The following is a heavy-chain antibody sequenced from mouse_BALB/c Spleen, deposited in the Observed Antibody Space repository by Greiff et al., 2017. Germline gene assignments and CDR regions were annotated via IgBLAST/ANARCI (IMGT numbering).Heavy chain of an antibody. CDR3: ARYDYDEGAY. J-gene: IGHJ3*01. CDR2: IDPFNGGT. Sequence: EVQLQQSGPELMKPGASVKISCKASGYSFTSYYMHWVKQSHGKSLEWIGYIDPFNGGTSYNQKFKGKATLTVDKSSSTAYMHLSSLTSEDSAVYYCARYDYDEGAYWGQGTLVTVSA. D-gene: IGHD2-4*01. CDR1: GYSFTSYY. V-gene: IGHV1S135*01.